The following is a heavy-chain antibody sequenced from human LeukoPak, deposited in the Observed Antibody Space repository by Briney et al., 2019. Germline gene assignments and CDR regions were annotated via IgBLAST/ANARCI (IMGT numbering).Heavy chain of an antibody. Sequence: ASVKVSCKASGYTFTGYYMHWVRQAPGQGLEWMGWINPNSGGTNYAQKFQGRVTMTRDTSISTAYMELSRLRSDDTAVYYCARVYGSGGEYNWFDPWGQGTLVTVSS. J-gene: IGHJ5*02. CDR1: GYTFTGYY. CDR2: INPNSGGT. D-gene: IGHD3-10*01. V-gene: IGHV1-2*02. CDR3: ARVYGSGGEYNWFDP.